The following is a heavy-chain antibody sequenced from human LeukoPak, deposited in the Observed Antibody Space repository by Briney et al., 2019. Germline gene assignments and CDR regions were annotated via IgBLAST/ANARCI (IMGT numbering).Heavy chain of an antibody. J-gene: IGHJ4*02. Sequence: TSETLSLTCTVSGGSISSYYWSWIRQPPGKGLEWIGYIYYSGSTNYNPSLKSRVTISVDTSKNQFSLKLSSVTAADTAVYYCARSFPPKIDYWGQGTLVTVSS. V-gene: IGHV4-59*01. CDR1: GGSISSYY. CDR3: ARSFPPKIDY. D-gene: IGHD3-16*02. CDR2: IYYSGST.